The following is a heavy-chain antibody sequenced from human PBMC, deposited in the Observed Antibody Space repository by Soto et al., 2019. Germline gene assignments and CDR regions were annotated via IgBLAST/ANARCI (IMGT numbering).Heavy chain of an antibody. CDR2: ISSSTSYV. V-gene: IGHV3-21*06. CDR1: GFTFSRYG. Sequence: EVHLVESGGGLVKPGGSLRLSCAASGFTFSRYGMNWLRQAPGKGLEWVASISSSTSYVYYADSVKGRFSTSRDNAKNILYLGMYALRSEDTAVYYCARDPSEGRVGNWFESWGQGTLVTVSS. D-gene: IGHD2-2*01. CDR3: ARDPSEGRVGNWFES. J-gene: IGHJ5*01.